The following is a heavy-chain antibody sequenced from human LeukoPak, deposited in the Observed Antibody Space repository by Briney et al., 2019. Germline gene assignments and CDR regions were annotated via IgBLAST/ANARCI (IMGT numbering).Heavy chain of an antibody. V-gene: IGHV4-39*01. CDR1: GGSISSSSYY. CDR2: IYYSGST. J-gene: IGHJ5*02. Sequence: SETLSLTCTVSGGSISSSSYYWGWIRQPPGKGLEWIGSIYYSGSTYYNPSLKSRVTISVDTSKNQFSLKLNSVTAADTAVYYCARGGGGSSTVTTYWFDPWGQGALVTVSS. D-gene: IGHD4-17*01. CDR3: ARGGGGSSTVTTYWFDP.